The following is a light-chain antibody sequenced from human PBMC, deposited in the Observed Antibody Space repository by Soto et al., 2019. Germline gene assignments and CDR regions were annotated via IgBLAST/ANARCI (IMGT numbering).Light chain of an antibody. V-gene: IGKV3-11*01. Sequence: EVVLTQSPVTLSLSPGERATLSCRASQSFRGLLAWYQQKPGQAPRLLIYGASSRATGIPDRFSGSGSGTDFTLTISSLEPEDFAVYYCQQGGTFGQGTKVDIK. CDR1: QSFRGL. CDR3: QQGGT. CDR2: GAS. J-gene: IGKJ1*01.